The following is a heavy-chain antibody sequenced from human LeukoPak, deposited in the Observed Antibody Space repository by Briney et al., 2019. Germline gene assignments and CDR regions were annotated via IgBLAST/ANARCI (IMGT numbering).Heavy chain of an antibody. J-gene: IGHJ6*03. CDR1: GGSFSGYY. V-gene: IGHV4-34*01. Sequence: PSETLSLTCAVHGGSFSGYYWSWIRQPPGKGLEWIGEINHSGSTNYNPSLKSRVTISVDTSKNQFSLKLSSVTAADTAVYYCARESPPNCSGGSCYSPNYYYYYMDVWGKGTTVTVSS. CDR2: INHSGST. D-gene: IGHD2-15*01. CDR3: ARESPPNCSGGSCYSPNYYYYYMDV.